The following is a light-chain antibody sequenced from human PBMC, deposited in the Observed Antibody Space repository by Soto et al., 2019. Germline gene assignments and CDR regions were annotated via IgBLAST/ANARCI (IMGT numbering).Light chain of an antibody. CDR1: QSVNSN. CDR3: QQYNNWPQLT. J-gene: IGKJ4*01. CDR2: SAS. Sequence: EIEMTQSPATLSVSPGEMATLSCRASQSVNSNLAWYQQKPGQAPRLLMHSASTRATGIPARFSGSGSGTEFTLTISSLQSEDFAVYYCQQYNNWPQLTFGGGTKVEIK. V-gene: IGKV3-15*01.